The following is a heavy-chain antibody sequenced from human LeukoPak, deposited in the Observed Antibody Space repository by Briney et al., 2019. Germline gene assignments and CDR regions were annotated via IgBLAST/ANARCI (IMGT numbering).Heavy chain of an antibody. D-gene: IGHD6-13*01. CDR3: AKHPSGIAAAGPFDY. CDR1: GFTFSSYA. V-gene: IGHV3-23*01. J-gene: IGHJ4*02. CDR2: ISGSGGST. Sequence: PGGSLRLSCAASGFTFSSYAMSWVRQAPGRGLEWVSTISGSGGSTYYADSVKGRFTISRDNSKNTLYLQMNSLRAEDTAVYYCAKHPSGIAAAGPFDYWGQGTLVTVSS.